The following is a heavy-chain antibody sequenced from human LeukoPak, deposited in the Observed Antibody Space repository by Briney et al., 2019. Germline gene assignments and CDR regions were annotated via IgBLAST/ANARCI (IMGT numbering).Heavy chain of an antibody. CDR2: IKSKTDGGTT. D-gene: IGHD6-13*01. J-gene: IGHJ4*02. CDR3: TTDSSSWPGGFDY. Sequence: GGSLRLSCAASGFTFSSYAMSWVRQAPGKGLEWVGRIKSKTDGGTTDYAAPVKGRFTISRDDSKNTLYLQMNSLKTEDTAVYYCTTDSSSWPGGFDYWGQGTLVTVSS. CDR1: GFTFSSYA. V-gene: IGHV3-15*01.